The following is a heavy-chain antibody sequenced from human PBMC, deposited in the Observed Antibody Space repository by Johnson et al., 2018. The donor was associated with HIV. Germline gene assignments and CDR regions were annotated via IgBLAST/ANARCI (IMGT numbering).Heavy chain of an antibody. CDR2: IWYDGSNK. Sequence: QVQLVESGGGVVQPGRSLRLSCAASGFTFSSYAMHWVRQAPGKGLEWVAVIWYDGSNKYYADSVKGRFTISRDNSKNTIYLQMNSLRVEDTAVYYCAKPYYDFWSGTRGAFDIWGQGTMVTVSS. V-gene: IGHV3-33*08. J-gene: IGHJ3*02. D-gene: IGHD3-3*01. CDR3: AKPYYDFWSGTRGAFDI. CDR1: GFTFSSYA.